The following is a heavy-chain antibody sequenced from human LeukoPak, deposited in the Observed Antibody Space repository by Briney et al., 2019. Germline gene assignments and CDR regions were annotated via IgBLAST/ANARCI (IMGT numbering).Heavy chain of an antibody. Sequence: PSETLSLTCTVSGGSISSYYWSWIRQPPGKGLEWIGYMYYSGTINYNPSLKSRLTISVDTSKNQFSLKLSSVTAADTAVYYCARLSGGTQWLAPFDYWGQGTLVTVSS. CDR1: GGSISSYY. CDR2: MYYSGTI. J-gene: IGHJ4*02. D-gene: IGHD6-19*01. CDR3: ARLSGGTQWLAPFDY. V-gene: IGHV4-59*08.